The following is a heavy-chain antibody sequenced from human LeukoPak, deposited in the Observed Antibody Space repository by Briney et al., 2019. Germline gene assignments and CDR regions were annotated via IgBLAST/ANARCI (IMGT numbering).Heavy chain of an antibody. CDR2: IRGSDDST. CDR1: GFTFSSYA. J-gene: IGHJ4*02. Sequence: GGSLRLSCAASGFTFSSYAMTWDRQAPGKGLEWVSTIRGSDDSTYYADSVKGRFTISRDNSKNTLYLQMNSLRAEDTAIYYCAKDTGPAAGITADYWGQGTLVTVSS. V-gene: IGHV3-23*01. D-gene: IGHD6-13*01. CDR3: AKDTGPAAGITADY.